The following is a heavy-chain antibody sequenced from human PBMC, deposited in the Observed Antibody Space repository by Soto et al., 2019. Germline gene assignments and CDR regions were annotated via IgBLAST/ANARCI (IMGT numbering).Heavy chain of an antibody. Sequence: EVQLVESGGGLVQPGESLRLSCAASGFTFDYYWMHWVRQAPGKGLVWVSRIHSDGTSTTYADSVKGRFTISRDNAKNTPPLQIDSVRAEDTAVYYCARWARGAFDLWGQGTVVTVSS. CDR2: IHSDGTST. V-gene: IGHV3-74*01. CDR1: GFTFDYYW. D-gene: IGHD1-26*01. J-gene: IGHJ3*01. CDR3: ARWARGAFDL.